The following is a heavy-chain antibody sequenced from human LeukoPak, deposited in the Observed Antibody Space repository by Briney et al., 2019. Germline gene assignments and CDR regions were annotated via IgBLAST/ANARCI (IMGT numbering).Heavy chain of an antibody. V-gene: IGHV3-48*03. CDR1: GFTFSTYE. D-gene: IGHD2-15*01. CDR3: ASFGLLPYFQY. Sequence: PGGSLRLSCAASGFTFSTYEMNWVRQAPGKGLEWVSHITRSGSSVYYADSVKGRFSISRDNAKNSLFLQMNSLRAEDTAVYYCASFGLLPYFQYWGQGAPVAVSS. CDR2: ITRSGSSV. J-gene: IGHJ1*01.